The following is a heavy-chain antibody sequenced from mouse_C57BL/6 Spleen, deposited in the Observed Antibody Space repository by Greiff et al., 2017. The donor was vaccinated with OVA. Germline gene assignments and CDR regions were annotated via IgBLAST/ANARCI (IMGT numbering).Heavy chain of an antibody. V-gene: IGHV1-80*01. D-gene: IGHD1-1*01. CDR2: IYPGDGDT. J-gene: IGHJ2*01. CDR3: ARRGTYYGSSYYFDY. Sequence: VQLQQSGAELVKPGASVKISCKASGYAFSSYWMNWVKQRPGKGLEWIGQIYPGDGDTNYKGKFKGKATLTADKSSSTAYMQLSSLTSEDSAVYFCARRGTYYGSSYYFDYWGQGTTLTVSS. CDR1: GYAFSSYW.